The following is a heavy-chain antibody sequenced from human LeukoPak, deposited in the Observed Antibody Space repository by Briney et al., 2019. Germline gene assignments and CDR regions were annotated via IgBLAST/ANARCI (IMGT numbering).Heavy chain of an antibody. V-gene: IGHV3-30*18. Sequence: GGSLRLSCAASGFTFSSYGMHWVRQAPGKGLEWVAVISYDGSNKYYADSVKGRFTISRDNSKNTLYLQMNSLRAEDTAVYYWAKVNSIGNELTPHFDYGAREPWSPSPQ. CDR3: AKVNSIGNELTPHFDY. D-gene: IGHD3-22*01. CDR2: ISYDGSNK. CDR1: GFTFSSYG. J-gene: IGHJ4*02.